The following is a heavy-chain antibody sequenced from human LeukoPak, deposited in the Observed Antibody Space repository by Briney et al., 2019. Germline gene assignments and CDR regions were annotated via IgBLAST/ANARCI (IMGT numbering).Heavy chain of an antibody. CDR1: GGSITNLDYY. Sequence: PSQTLPLTCTVSGGSITNLDYYWTWIRQPAGKRLEWIGRIYTSGGTNYNPSLKSRVTMSVDRSKNEISLHLASLTAADTALYYCAGRGSSSGTFDIWGPGTFVTVSS. D-gene: IGHD3-10*01. CDR3: AGRGSSSGTFDI. CDR2: IYTSGGT. V-gene: IGHV4-61*02. J-gene: IGHJ3*02.